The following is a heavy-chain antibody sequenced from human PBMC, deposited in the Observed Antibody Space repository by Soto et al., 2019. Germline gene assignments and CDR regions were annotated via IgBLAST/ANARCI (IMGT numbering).Heavy chain of an antibody. J-gene: IGHJ2*01. CDR3: ARMICPHFDYYSHWSSDL. V-gene: IGHV4-59*01. Sequence: SETLSLTCTVSGGSISSYYWSWIRQPPGKGLEWIGYIYYSGSTNYNPSLKSRVTISVDTSKNQFSLKLSSVTAADTAVYYCARMICPHFDYYSHWSSDLWGRGTLVTVSS. CDR1: GGSISSYY. D-gene: IGHD2-21*02. CDR2: IYYSGST.